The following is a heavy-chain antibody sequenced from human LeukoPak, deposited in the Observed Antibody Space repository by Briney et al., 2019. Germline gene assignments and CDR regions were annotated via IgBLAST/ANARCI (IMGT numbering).Heavy chain of an antibody. J-gene: IGHJ6*02. V-gene: IGHV3-30*04. D-gene: IGHD2-21*02. CDR1: GFTFSSYA. CDR3: ARAHCGGDCLYYYYGMDV. CDR2: ISYDGSNK. Sequence: GRSLRLSCAASGFTFSSYAMHWVRQAPGKGLEWVAVISYDGSNKYYADSVKGRFTISRDNSKNTLYLQMSSLRSEDTAVYYCARAHCGGDCLYYYYGMDVWGQGTTVTVSS.